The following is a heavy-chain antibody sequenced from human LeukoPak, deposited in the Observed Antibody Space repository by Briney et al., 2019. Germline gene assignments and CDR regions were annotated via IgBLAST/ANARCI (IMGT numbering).Heavy chain of an antibody. CDR1: GFTVSSNY. J-gene: IGHJ4*02. Sequence: PGGSLRLSCAASGFTVSSNYVSWVRQAPGKGLEWVSVIYSGESTHYADSVKGRFTISRDNSKNTLYLQMNSLRAEDTAAYYCARSMYSAKSPAFDYWGQGTLVTVSS. CDR2: IYSGEST. V-gene: IGHV3-66*01. CDR3: ARSMYSAKSPAFDY. D-gene: IGHD1-26*01.